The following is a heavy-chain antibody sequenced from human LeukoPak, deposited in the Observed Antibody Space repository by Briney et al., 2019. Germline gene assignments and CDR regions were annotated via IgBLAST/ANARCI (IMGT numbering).Heavy chain of an antibody. CDR1: GGSISSSSYY. J-gene: IGHJ2*01. CDR2: IYYSGST. Sequence: PSETLSLTCTVSGGSISSSSYYWGWIRHPPGKGLEWIVSIYYSGSTYYNPSLKSRVTISVDTSKNQFSLKLSSVTAADTAVYYCARYRGPGYFDLWGRGTLVTVSS. CDR3: ARYRGPGYFDL. V-gene: IGHV4-39*01. D-gene: IGHD3-16*02.